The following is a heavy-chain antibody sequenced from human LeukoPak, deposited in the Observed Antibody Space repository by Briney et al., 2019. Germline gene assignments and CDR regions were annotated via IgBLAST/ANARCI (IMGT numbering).Heavy chain of an antibody. CDR2: IYYSGST. CDR1: GGSISSSSYY. J-gene: IGHJ4*02. Sequence: SETLSLTCTVSGGSISSSSYYWGWIRQPPGKGLEWIGSIYYSGSTYYNPSLKSRVTISVDTSKNQFSLKLSSVTAADTAVYYCARGSLVWSGYSDYWGQGTLVTVSS. D-gene: IGHD3-3*01. CDR3: ARGSLVWSGYSDY. V-gene: IGHV4-39*07.